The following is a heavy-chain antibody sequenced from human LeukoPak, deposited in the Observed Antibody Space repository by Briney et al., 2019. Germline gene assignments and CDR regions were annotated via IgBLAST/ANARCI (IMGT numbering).Heavy chain of an antibody. D-gene: IGHD3-22*01. J-gene: IGHJ4*02. CDR3: ASPERGPNYYDSSGYYY. V-gene: IGHV3-74*01. Sequence: GGSLRLSCAASGFTFSSYWMHWVRQAPGKGLVWVSRINSDGSSTSYADSVKGRFTISRDNAKNTLYLQMNSLRAEDTAVYYCASPERGPNYYDSSGYYYRGQGTLVTVSS. CDR2: INSDGSST. CDR1: GFTFSSYW.